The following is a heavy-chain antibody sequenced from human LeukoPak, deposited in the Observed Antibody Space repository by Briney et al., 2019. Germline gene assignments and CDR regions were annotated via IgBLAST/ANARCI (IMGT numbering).Heavy chain of an antibody. CDR1: GYTFTDYY. Sequence: ASVKVSCKASGYTFTDYYINWVRQAPGQGLEWMGWINPNSGDTNYAQKFQGRVTMTSDTSITTAYMELSSLRSDDTAMYYCARVLEVGVIGYWGQGTLVTVSS. J-gene: IGHJ4*02. CDR3: ARVLEVGVIGY. D-gene: IGHD1-26*01. CDR2: INPNSGDT. V-gene: IGHV1-2*02.